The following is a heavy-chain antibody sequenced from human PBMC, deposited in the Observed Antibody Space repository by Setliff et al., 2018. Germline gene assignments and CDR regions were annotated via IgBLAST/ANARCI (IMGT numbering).Heavy chain of an antibody. Sequence: GGSLRLSCAVSGFTSSYAWMHWVRQAPGKGLEWVGRIKSKTDGGSIDYAAPVKDRFTISRDDSKATLYLYMDSLKTEDTAVYYCTTDRAGCYGTTCFNAFEIWGHGTMVTVSS. V-gene: IGHV3-15*07. D-gene: IGHD2-2*01. CDR2: IKSKTDGGSI. CDR1: GFTSSYAW. J-gene: IGHJ3*02. CDR3: TTDRAGCYGTTCFNAFEI.